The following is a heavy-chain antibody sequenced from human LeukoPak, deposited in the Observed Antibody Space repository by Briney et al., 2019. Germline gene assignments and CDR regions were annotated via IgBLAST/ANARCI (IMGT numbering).Heavy chain of an antibody. V-gene: IGHV4-59*08. CDR3: ARIDRAVAGTIDY. Sequence: PSETLSLTCTVSGGSISTSYWSWIRQPPGKGLEWIGYIYYSGSTNYNPSLKSRVTISVDTSKNQFSLKLSSVTAADTAVYYCARIDRAVAGTIDYWGQGTLVTVSS. D-gene: IGHD6-19*01. J-gene: IGHJ4*02. CDR1: GGSISTSY. CDR2: IYYSGST.